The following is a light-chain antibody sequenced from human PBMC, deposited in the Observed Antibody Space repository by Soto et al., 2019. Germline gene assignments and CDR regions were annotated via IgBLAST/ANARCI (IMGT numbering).Light chain of an antibody. CDR2: AAS. CDR1: QDISNY. V-gene: IGKV1-27*01. Sequence: DIQMTQSPSSLSASVGDRVTITCRATQDISNYLAWYQQKPGKVPNLLIYAASTLQSGVPSRFSGSGSGTDFTLTISSLHPEDVATDYCQKYNSAPPRTFGQGTKVEI. J-gene: IGKJ1*01. CDR3: QKYNSAPPRT.